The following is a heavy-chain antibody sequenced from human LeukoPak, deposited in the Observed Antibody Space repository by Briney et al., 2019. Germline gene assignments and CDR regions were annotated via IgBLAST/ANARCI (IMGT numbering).Heavy chain of an antibody. J-gene: IGHJ4*02. CDR3: ARHADPDYYDSSGYGFDY. CDR1: GYSFTSYW. CDR2: IYLGESDT. V-gene: IGHV5-51*01. D-gene: IGHD3-22*01. Sequence: GESLKISCKSSGYSFTSYWIGWVRQMPGKGLEWMGIIYLGESDTRYSPSFQGPVTISADKSISTAYLQWSSLKASDTAMYYCARHADPDYYDSSGYGFDYWGQGTLVTVSS.